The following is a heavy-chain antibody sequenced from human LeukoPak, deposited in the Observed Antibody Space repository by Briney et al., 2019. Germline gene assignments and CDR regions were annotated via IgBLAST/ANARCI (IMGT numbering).Heavy chain of an antibody. CDR1: GFTFSSYV. CDR3: ARLDCSSTSCSDY. J-gene: IGHJ4*02. D-gene: IGHD2-2*01. CDR2: ISGSGDST. V-gene: IGHV3-23*01. Sequence: PGGSLRLSCAASGFTFSSYVMSWVRQAPGKGLGWVSGISGSGDSTYYADSVKGRFTISRDNAKNSLYLQMNSLRAEDTAVYYCARLDCSSTSCSDYWGQGTLVTVSS.